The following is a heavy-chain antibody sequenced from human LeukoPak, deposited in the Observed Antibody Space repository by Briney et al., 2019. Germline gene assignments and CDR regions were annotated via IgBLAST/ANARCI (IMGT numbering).Heavy chain of an antibody. D-gene: IGHD6-13*01. J-gene: IGHJ4*02. Sequence: SQTLSLTCAISGDSVSSNSAAWNWIRQSPSRGLEWLGRTYYLSKWYNDYAVSVKSRITINPDTSRNEFSLHLHSVTPEDTAVYYCAREPEVSSSWYPSVFDYWGQGTLVTVSS. V-gene: IGHV6-1*01. CDR2: TYYLSKWYN. CDR3: AREPEVSSSWYPSVFDY. CDR1: GDSVSSNSAA.